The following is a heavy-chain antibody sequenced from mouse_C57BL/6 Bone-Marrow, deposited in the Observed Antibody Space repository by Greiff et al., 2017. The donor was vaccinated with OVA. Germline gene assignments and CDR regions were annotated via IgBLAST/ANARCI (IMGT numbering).Heavy chain of an antibody. Sequence: VHVKQSGPVLVKPGASVKMSCKASGYTFTDYYMNWVKQSHGKSLEWIGVINPYNGGTSYNQKFKGKATLTVDKSSSPAYMERNGPTSEDSAVYYGATMAYFDYWGQGTTLTVSS. CDR1: GYTFTDYY. CDR2: INPYNGGT. D-gene: IGHD2-3*01. J-gene: IGHJ2*01. V-gene: IGHV1-19*01. CDR3: ATMAYFDY.